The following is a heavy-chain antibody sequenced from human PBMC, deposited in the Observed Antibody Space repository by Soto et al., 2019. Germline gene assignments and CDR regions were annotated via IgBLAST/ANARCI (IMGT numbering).Heavy chain of an antibody. CDR2: IHHSGST. D-gene: IGHD6-19*01. V-gene: IGHV4-4*02. Sequence: QMQLQESGPGLVKASETLSLTCAVSGASIGSEQYWTWVRQPPGKGLEWIGDIHHSGSTNNNPSLRSRLIMSVDTSKNQFSLNLNSVTAADTAVYYCARSFGWYAIDQWGQGTLVTVSS. CDR1: GASIGSEQY. J-gene: IGHJ4*02. CDR3: ARSFGWYAIDQ.